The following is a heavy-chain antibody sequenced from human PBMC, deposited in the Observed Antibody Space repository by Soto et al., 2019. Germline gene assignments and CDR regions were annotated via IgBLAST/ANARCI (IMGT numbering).Heavy chain of an antibody. D-gene: IGHD6-19*01. J-gene: IGHJ4*02. CDR1: GGSIRSYY. CDR3: ARGAPNNNGWLIELDY. CDR2: MYYSGST. Sequence: QVQLQESGPGLVKPSETLSLTCTVSGGSIRSYYWNWIRQPPGKGLEWIGYMYYSGSTNYNPSLKSRVTISVDTSKNQFSLELSSVTAADTAVYYCARGAPNNNGWLIELDYWGQGTLVTVSS. V-gene: IGHV4-59*01.